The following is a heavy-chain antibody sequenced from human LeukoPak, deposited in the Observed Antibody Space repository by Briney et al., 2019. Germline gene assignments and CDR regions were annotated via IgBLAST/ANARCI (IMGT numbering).Heavy chain of an antibody. Sequence: GRSLRLSCAASGFTLSSYAMHWVRQAPGKGLEWVAVISYDGSNKYYADSVKGRFTISRDNSKNTLYLQMNSLRAEDTAVYYCARDSGDGYNWPGHFDYWGQGTLVTVSS. V-gene: IGHV3-30-3*01. CDR2: ISYDGSNK. D-gene: IGHD5-24*01. CDR1: GFTLSSYA. J-gene: IGHJ4*02. CDR3: ARDSGDGYNWPGHFDY.